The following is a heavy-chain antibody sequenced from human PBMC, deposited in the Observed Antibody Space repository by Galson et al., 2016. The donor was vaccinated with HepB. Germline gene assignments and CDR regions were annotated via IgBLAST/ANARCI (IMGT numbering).Heavy chain of an antibody. D-gene: IGHD4-17*01. CDR1: GFTFSSYA. V-gene: IGHV3-23*01. Sequence: SLRLSCAASGFTFSSYAMSWVRQAPGKGLEWVSGIVGSGGHTYYADSVKGRFTISRDNSKNTRYLQMNSLRAEDTAVFYCAKDIPITVTTFVGFDYWGQGTLVTVSS. J-gene: IGHJ4*02. CDR2: IVGSGGHT. CDR3: AKDIPITVTTFVGFDY.